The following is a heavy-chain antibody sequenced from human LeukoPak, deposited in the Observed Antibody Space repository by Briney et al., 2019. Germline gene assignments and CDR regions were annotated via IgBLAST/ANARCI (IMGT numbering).Heavy chain of an antibody. CDR1: GFTFSSYE. D-gene: IGHD3-10*01. CDR3: ARLYGSGSGDY. Sequence: GGSLRLSCAASGFTFSSYEMNWVRQAPGKGLEWVSYISSSGSTIYYADSVKGRFTISRDNAKNSLYLQMNSLRAEDTAVYYCARLYGSGSGDYWGQGTLVTVSS. V-gene: IGHV3-48*03. J-gene: IGHJ4*02. CDR2: ISSSGSTI.